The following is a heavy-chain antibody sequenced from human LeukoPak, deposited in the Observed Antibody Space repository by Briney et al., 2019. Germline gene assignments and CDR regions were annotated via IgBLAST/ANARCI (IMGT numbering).Heavy chain of an antibody. CDR3: ARQPCGRDCYSDY. CDR2: IYYSGST. V-gene: IGHV4-59*08. J-gene: IGHJ4*02. Sequence: SETLSLTCTVSGGSISSYYWSWIRQPPVKGLEWIGYIYYSGSTNYNPSLKSRVTISVDTSKNQFSLKLSSVTAADTAVYYCARQPCGRDCYSDYWGQGTLVTVSS. CDR1: GGSISSYY. D-gene: IGHD2-21*02.